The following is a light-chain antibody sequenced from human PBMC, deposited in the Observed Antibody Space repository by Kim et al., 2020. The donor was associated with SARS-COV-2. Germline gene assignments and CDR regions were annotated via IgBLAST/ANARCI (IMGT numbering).Light chain of an antibody. Sequence: ASVGDRVTIASRARQGISNYLAWYQQKPGKVPKFLIYAASTLLSGVPTRFSGSGYGTDFSLTISSLQPEDVATYYCQNYNGAPLTFGGGTKVDIK. J-gene: IGKJ4*01. CDR2: AAS. V-gene: IGKV1-27*01. CDR1: QGISNY. CDR3: QNYNGAPLT.